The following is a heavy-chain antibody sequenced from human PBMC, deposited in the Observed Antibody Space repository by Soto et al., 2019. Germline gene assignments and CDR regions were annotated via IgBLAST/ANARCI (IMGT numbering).Heavy chain of an antibody. CDR1: GGSFSGPS. CDR3: ARFQWPNYYLDY. V-gene: IGHV4-59*08. CDR2: IYDIGTT. J-gene: IGHJ4*02. Sequence: SETLSLTCSVSGGSFSGPSWSWIRQPPGKGLEWIGYIYDIGTTNSNPSLKSRVTITADTSKNQFSLRLSSVTAADTAVYYCARFQWPNYYLDYWGQGILVTVSS. D-gene: IGHD6-19*01.